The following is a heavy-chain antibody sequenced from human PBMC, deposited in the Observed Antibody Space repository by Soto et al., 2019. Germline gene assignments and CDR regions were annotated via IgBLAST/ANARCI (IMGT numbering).Heavy chain of an antibody. CDR2: IGSSGGAI. J-gene: IGHJ6*03. CDR1: GFGFDSYA. CDR3: AKWSPCNICYLDLLTGGQRRKSYDNDMDV. V-gene: IGHV3-23*01. D-gene: IGHD2-21*01. Sequence: EVQLLESGGGLVQVGGSLRLSCVGSGFGFDSYAMSWVRQAPGKGLEWVSGIGSSGGAIVYADSVRGRFTISRDNSRNTLFLQMNSLRTADTATYYCAKWSPCNICYLDLLTGGQRRKSYDNDMDVWGQGTAVTVSS.